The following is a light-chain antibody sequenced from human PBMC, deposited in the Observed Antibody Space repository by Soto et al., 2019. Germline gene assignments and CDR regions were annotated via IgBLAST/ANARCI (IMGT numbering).Light chain of an antibody. J-gene: IGKJ1*01. CDR3: QQYFTSPTWT. CDR1: QSVLYSSNNKNY. Sequence: DIVMTQSPDSLAVSLGERATINCKSSQSVLYSSNNKNYLAWYQQKPGQPPNLHFYWASTRESGVPDRFSGSGSGKDFTLPISSMQAEEVAVYYCQQYFTSPTWTFGQGTKVELK. V-gene: IGKV4-1*01. CDR2: WAS.